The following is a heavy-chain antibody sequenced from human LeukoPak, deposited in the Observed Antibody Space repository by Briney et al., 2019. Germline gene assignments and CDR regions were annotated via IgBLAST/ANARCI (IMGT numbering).Heavy chain of an antibody. Sequence: PSGTLSLTCSVSGGSISSSYWSWIRQAPGKGLEWIGQIYYSGSANYNPSLKSRVTISVDTSKNQFSLKLSSVTAADTAVYYCAREGMIATGREPAEIWGQGTMVTVSS. CDR3: AREGMIATGREPAEI. D-gene: IGHD3-22*01. V-gene: IGHV4-59*01. CDR2: IYYSGSA. CDR1: GGSISSSY. J-gene: IGHJ3*02.